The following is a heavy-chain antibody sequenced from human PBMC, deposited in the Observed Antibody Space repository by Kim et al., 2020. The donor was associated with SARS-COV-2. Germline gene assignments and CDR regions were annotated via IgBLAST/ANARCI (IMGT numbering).Heavy chain of an antibody. Sequence: SETLSLTCAVYGGSFSGYYWSWIRQPPGKGLEWIGEINHSGSTNYNPSLKSRVTISVDTSKNQFSLKLSSVTAADTAVYYCARGGFRIAGMNYGMDVWGQGTTVTVSS. V-gene: IGHV4-34*01. CDR1: GGSFSGYY. CDR2: INHSGST. D-gene: IGHD6-13*01. J-gene: IGHJ6*02. CDR3: ARGGFRIAGMNYGMDV.